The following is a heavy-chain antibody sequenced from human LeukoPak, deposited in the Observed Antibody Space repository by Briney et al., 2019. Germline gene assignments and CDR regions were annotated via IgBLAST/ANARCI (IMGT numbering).Heavy chain of an antibody. Sequence: GGSLRLSCAASGFTFSSYWMSWVRQAPGKGLEWVANIKQDGSEKYYVDSVKGRFTISRDNAKNSLYLQMNSLRAEDTAVYYCAGDSVDSSGYYAYWGQGTLVTVSS. V-gene: IGHV3-7*01. J-gene: IGHJ4*02. CDR3: AGDSVDSSGYYAY. CDR2: IKQDGSEK. CDR1: GFTFSSYW. D-gene: IGHD3-22*01.